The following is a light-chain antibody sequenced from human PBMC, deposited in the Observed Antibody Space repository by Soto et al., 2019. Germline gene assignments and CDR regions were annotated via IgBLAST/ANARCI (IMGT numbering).Light chain of an antibody. V-gene: IGKV1-5*01. Sequence: DIQMSQSPSSLSAAVGDRVTITCRASQSISSYLNWYQQKPGKAPKLLIYDAYSLESGVQSRFSGSGSGTEFTLTIRSLQPDDFATYYSKQYNSYPGPFAQGTKVDIK. CDR3: KQYNSYPGP. J-gene: IGKJ1*01. CDR1: QSISSY. CDR2: DAY.